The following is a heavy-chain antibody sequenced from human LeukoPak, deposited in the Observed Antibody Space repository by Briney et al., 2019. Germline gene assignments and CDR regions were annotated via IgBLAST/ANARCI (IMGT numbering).Heavy chain of an antibody. CDR3: ANDYRSGSFHDF. CDR1: GFTFSSYN. D-gene: IGHD3-10*01. J-gene: IGHJ4*02. V-gene: IGHV3-23*01. CDR2: ISRRDDYT. Sequence: GGSLRLSCAASGFTFSSYNMNWVRQPPGKGLGWVSVISRRDDYTYYADSVKGRFTISRDNSKNTLYLQMNTLRAEDTAVYYCANDYRSGSFHDFWGQGTLVTVSS.